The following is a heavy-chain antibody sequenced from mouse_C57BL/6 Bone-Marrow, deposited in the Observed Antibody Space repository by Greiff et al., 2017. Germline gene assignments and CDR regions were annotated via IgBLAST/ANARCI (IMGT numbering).Heavy chain of an antibody. CDR2: ISYSGST. CDR1: GYSITSGYD. D-gene: IGHD2-3*01. J-gene: IGHJ2*01. CDR3: SLYDGYLYYFDY. Sequence: EVQRVESGPGMVKPSQSLSLTCTVTGYSITSGYDWHWIRHFPGNKLEWMGYISYSGSTNYNPSLKSRISITHDTSKNHFFLKLNSVTTEDTATYYCSLYDGYLYYFDYWGQGTTLTVSS. V-gene: IGHV3-1*01.